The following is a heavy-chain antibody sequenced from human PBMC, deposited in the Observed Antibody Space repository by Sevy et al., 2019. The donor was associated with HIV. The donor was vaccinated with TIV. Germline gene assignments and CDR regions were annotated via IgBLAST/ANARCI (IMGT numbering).Heavy chain of an antibody. CDR3: AKAISDYYDSFDAFDI. CDR2: IRYDGSNK. V-gene: IGHV3-30*02. Sequence: GGSLRLSCAASGFTLSSYGMHWVRQAPGKGLEWVAFIRYDGSNKYYADSVKGRFTISRDNSKNTLYLQMNSLRAEDTAVYYCAKAISDYYDSFDAFDIWGQGTMVTVSS. CDR1: GFTLSSYG. J-gene: IGHJ3*02. D-gene: IGHD3-22*01.